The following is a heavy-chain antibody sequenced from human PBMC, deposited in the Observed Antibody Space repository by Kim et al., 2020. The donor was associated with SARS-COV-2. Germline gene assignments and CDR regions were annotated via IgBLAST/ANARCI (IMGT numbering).Heavy chain of an antibody. CDR1: GFPFSRHA. J-gene: IGHJ4*02. CDR2: IGSTGGT. D-gene: IGHD3-10*01. Sequence: GGSLRLSCAASGFPFSRHAMSWARQAAGKGLEWVSAIGSTGGTYYADSAKGRFTISRDNSKNTLYLQLNSLRAEDTAVYLCSAGTTYYWDYWGEGTLVTV. V-gene: IGHV3-23*01. CDR3: SAGTTYYWDY.